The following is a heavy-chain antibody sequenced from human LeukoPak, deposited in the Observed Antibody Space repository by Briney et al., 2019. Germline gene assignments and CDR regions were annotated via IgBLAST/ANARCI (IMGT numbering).Heavy chain of an antibody. J-gene: IGHJ4*02. V-gene: IGHV4-59*01. CDR2: MYYSGST. Sequence: PSETLSLTCTASGGSISSYYWSWIRQPPGKGLEWIGYMYYSGSTNYNPSLKSRVAISVDTSKNQFSLKLTSVTAADTAVYYCARFRGYTYGYVDYWGQGTLVTVSS. D-gene: IGHD5-18*01. CDR3: ARFRGYTYGYVDY. CDR1: GGSISSYY.